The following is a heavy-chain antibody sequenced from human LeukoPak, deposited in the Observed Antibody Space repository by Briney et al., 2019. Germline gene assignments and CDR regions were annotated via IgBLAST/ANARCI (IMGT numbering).Heavy chain of an antibody. D-gene: IGHD2-2*01. J-gene: IGHJ4*02. V-gene: IGHV4-34*01. CDR2: INHSGST. CDR1: GGSFSGYY. CDR3: ARRGLFGWVPAANDYYFDY. Sequence: SETLSLTCAVYGGSFSGYYWSWLRQPPGKGLEWIGEINHSGSTNYNPSLKSRVTISVDTSKNQFSLKLSSVTAADTAVYYCARRGLFGWVPAANDYYFDYWGQGTLVTVSS.